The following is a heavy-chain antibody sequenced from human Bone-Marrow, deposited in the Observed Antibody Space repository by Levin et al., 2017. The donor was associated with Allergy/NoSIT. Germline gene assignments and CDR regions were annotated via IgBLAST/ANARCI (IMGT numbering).Heavy chain of an antibody. CDR1: GLSFSNFA. CDR2: IAYDGSNK. V-gene: IGHV3-30*03. D-gene: IGHD6-6*01. Sequence: TGGSLRLSCAASGLSFSNFAMYWVRQAPGKGLELVALIAYDGSNKYYGDSVRGRFTISRDNSKSTLSLQMNSLRADDSALYYCATATFAALDKWGQGTLVTVSS. J-gene: IGHJ4*02. CDR3: ATATFAALDK.